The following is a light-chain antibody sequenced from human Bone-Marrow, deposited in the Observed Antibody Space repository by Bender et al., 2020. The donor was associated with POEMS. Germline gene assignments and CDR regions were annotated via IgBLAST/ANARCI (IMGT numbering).Light chain of an antibody. CDR1: SGHSNYA. V-gene: IGLV4-69*02. CDR3: QSWGTGVQWV. J-gene: IGLJ3*02. CDR2: VNSDGSH. Sequence: QLVLTQSPSASASLGASVKLTCTLNSGHSNYAIAWHQQQADKGPRYLMQVNSDGSHSKGDGIPDRFSGSSSGAERYLTISSLQSEDEADYYCQSWGTGVQWVFGGGTKLTVL.